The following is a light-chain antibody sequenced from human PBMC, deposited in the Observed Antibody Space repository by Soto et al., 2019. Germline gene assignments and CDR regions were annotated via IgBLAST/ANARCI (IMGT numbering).Light chain of an antibody. V-gene: IGKV1-5*01. Sequence: DIQMTQSPSTLSASVGDRVTITCRASQSISTWLAWYQQKPGKAPKILIYDVSRLESGVPSRFSGSGSGTEFTLTISSLQPDDFATYYCQHCNTSWTFGQGTNVEIK. CDR2: DVS. J-gene: IGKJ1*01. CDR1: QSISTW. CDR3: QHCNTSWT.